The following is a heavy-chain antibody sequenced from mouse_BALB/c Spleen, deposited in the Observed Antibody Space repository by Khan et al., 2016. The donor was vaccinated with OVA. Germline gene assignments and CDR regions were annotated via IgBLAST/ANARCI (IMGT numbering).Heavy chain of an antibody. CDR2: IDPFSGGT. V-gene: IGHV1S135*01. CDR3: ARHGFVAWFTY. CDR1: GYSFTSYY. Sequence: VQLKQSGPELMKPGASVKISCKASGYSFTSYYIHWMMQSHGKSLEWIGYIDPFSGGTTYNQKFKGQATLTVDKSSSTAYILLSNLTSEDSAVHYCARHGFVAWFTYWGQGTLVTVSA. J-gene: IGHJ3*01. D-gene: IGHD2-2*01.